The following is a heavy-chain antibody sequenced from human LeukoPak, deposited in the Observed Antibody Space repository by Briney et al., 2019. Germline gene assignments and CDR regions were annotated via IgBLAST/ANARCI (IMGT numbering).Heavy chain of an antibody. D-gene: IGHD3-22*01. CDR2: IYYSGST. J-gene: IGHJ4*02. CDR3: ARGVRDYYDSSSSDVDY. CDR1: GGSVSSGSYY. Sequence: SETLSLTCTVSGGSVSSGSYYWSWIRQPPGKGLEWIGYIYYSGSTNYNPSLKSRVTISVDTSKNQFSLKLSSVTAADTAVYYCARGVRDYYDSSSSDVDYWGQGTLVTVSS. V-gene: IGHV4-61*01.